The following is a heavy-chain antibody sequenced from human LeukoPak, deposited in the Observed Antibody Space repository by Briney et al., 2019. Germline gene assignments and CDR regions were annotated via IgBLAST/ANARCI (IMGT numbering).Heavy chain of an antibody. CDR1: GFTFSSYS. CDR3: ARELLYYFDY. J-gene: IGHJ4*02. D-gene: IGHD2-15*01. Sequence: GGSLRLSCAASGFTFSSYSMNWVRQAPGKGLEWVSSISSSSSYIYYADSVKGRFTISRDNSKNTLYLQMNSLRAEDTAVYYCARELLYYFDYWGQGTLVTVSS. V-gene: IGHV3-21*01. CDR2: ISSSSSYI.